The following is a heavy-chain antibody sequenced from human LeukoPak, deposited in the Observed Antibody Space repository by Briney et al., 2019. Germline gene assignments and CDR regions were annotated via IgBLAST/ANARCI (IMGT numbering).Heavy chain of an antibody. Sequence: ASVKVSCKASRYTLTSYDINWVRQATGQGLEWMGWTSPNSGNTGYAQKFQGRVTITRNTSISTAYMELSSLRSEDTAVYYCARGRRVHYDRSGYALDYWGQGTLVTVSS. CDR2: TSPNSGNT. D-gene: IGHD3-22*01. CDR1: RYTLTSYD. J-gene: IGHJ4*02. CDR3: ARGRRVHYDRSGYALDY. V-gene: IGHV1-8*03.